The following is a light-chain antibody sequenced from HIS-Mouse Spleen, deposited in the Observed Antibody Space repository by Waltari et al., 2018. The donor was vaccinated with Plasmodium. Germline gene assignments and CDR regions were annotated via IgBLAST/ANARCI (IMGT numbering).Light chain of an antibody. J-gene: IGLJ3*02. CDR2: QDS. V-gene: IGLV3-1*01. CDR3: QAWDSSTAV. CDR1: KLGDKY. Sequence: SYELTQPPSVSVSPGQTASITCSGDKLGDKYACWYQQKPGQSPVLVIYQDSKRPSGTPERFSGSNSGSKANLTVSGTQAMDEADYYCQAWDSSTAVFGGGTKLTVL.